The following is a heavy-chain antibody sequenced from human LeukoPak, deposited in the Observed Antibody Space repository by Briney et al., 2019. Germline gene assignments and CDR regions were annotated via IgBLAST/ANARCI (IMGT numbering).Heavy chain of an antibody. Sequence: GRSLRLSCAASGFTFDDYAMHWVRQAPGKGLEWVSGISWNSGSIGYADSVKGRFTISRDNAKNSLYLQMNSLRAEDTALYYCAKDAHDYGDYFDYWGQGTLVTVSS. CDR1: GFTFDDYA. CDR3: AKDAHDYGDYFDY. D-gene: IGHD4-17*01. V-gene: IGHV3-9*01. J-gene: IGHJ4*02. CDR2: ISWNSGSI.